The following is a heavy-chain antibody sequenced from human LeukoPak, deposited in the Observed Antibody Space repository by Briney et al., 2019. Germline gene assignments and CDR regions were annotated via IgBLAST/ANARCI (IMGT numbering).Heavy chain of an antibody. V-gene: IGHV3-48*01. CDR1: GFTLRRYS. CDR3: ARQYGYSYGYDY. CDR2: ISSSSCNI. Sequence: PGGAVSLSRAASGFTLRRYSMNWVRQAPGRGLAGVSYISSSSCNIYYADSVKGRFTISRDNAKDSLPLQTNSLRADDAAVYYCARQYGYSYGYDYWGQGTLVTVSS. D-gene: IGHD5-18*01. J-gene: IGHJ4*02.